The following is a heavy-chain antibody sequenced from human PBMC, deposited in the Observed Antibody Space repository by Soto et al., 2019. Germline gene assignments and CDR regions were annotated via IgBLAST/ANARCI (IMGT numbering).Heavy chain of an antibody. Sequence: ASVKVSCKASGGTFSSYAISWVRQAPGQGLEWMGGIIPIFGTANYAQKFQGRVTITADESTSTAYMELSSLRSEDTAVYYCASTGTTGYYGMDVWGQGTTVTVSS. J-gene: IGHJ6*02. CDR3: ASTGTTGYYGMDV. CDR1: GGTFSSYA. CDR2: IIPIFGTA. D-gene: IGHD1-7*01. V-gene: IGHV1-69*13.